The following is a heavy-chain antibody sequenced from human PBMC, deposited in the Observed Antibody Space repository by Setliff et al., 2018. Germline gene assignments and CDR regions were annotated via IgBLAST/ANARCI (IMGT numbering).Heavy chain of an antibody. CDR1: GYTFTLYY. D-gene: IGHD3-16*01. J-gene: IGHJ3*02. CDR2: INANSGGT. Sequence: ASVKVSCKASGYTFTLYYLHWVRQAPGQGLEWMGRINANSGGTNYAQKFQGRVTMTRDTSTSTAYMDLSRLRSDDTAVYYCARDRVWGTLDAFDIWGQGTMVTVSS. CDR3: ARDRVWGTLDAFDI. V-gene: IGHV1-2*06.